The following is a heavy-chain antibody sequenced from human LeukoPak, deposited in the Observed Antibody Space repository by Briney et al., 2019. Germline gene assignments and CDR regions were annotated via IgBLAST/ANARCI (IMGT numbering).Heavy chain of an antibody. V-gene: IGHV3-21*01. Sequence: LGGSLRLSCAASGFTFSDYTMNWVRQAPGKGLEWVSSISSTTTYIYYADSVKGRFTISRDNAKNSLYLQMNSLRAEDTAVYYCIRQYYGSGSFYDFWGQGALVTVSS. CDR3: IRQYYGSGSFYDF. D-gene: IGHD3-10*01. CDR2: ISSTTTYI. J-gene: IGHJ4*02. CDR1: GFTFSDYT.